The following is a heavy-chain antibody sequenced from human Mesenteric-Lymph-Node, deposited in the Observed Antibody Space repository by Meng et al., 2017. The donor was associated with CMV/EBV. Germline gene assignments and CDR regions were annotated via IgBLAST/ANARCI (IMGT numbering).Heavy chain of an antibody. Sequence: GGSLRLSCAASGFTFSFYWIHWVRQVPGRGLVWVSRINSDGSSTSYADSVKGRFTISRDNSKNTLYLQMNSLRAEDTAVYYCAKDLVVVVPALYYYYGMDVWGQGTTVTVSS. CDR1: GFTFSFYW. V-gene: IGHV3-74*01. D-gene: IGHD2-2*01. CDR3: AKDLVVVVPALYYYYGMDV. CDR2: INSDGSST. J-gene: IGHJ6*02.